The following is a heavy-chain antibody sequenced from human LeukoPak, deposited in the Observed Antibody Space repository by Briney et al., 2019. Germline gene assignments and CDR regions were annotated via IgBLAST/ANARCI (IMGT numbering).Heavy chain of an antibody. CDR3: ARDRNWNFLPEFDP. Sequence: GGSLRLSCAAPGFTFSSYWMHWVRQAPGKGLGWVSRINSDGSSTTYADSVKGRFTISRDNAKNTLYLQMDSLRAEDTAVYYCARDRNWNFLPEFDPWGQGTLVTVSS. CDR1: GFTFSSYW. J-gene: IGHJ5*02. D-gene: IGHD1-7*01. V-gene: IGHV3-74*01. CDR2: INSDGSST.